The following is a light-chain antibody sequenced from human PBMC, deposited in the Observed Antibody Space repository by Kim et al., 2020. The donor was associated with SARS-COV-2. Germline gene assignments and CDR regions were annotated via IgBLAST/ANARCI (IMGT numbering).Light chain of an antibody. CDR3: KSRDSSGDRLV. V-gene: IGLV3-19*01. Sequence: SSELTQDPAVSVALGQTVRITCQGDSLRRYYASWYQQKPGQAPVLVMFAKNNRPSGIPDRISSSSSGNTASLTISGAQAEDEADYYCKSRDSSGDRLVFGGGTQLTVL. J-gene: IGLJ3*02. CDR1: SLRRYY. CDR2: AKN.